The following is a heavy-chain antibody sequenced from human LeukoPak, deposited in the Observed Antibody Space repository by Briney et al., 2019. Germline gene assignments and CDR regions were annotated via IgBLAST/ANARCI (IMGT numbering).Heavy chain of an antibody. Sequence: SETLSLTCAVYGGSFSGYYWSWIRQPPGKGLEWIGEINHSESTNYNPSLKSRVTISVDTSKNQFSLKLSSVTAADTAVYYCARGGVRGDNWFDPWGQGTLVTVSS. CDR3: ARGGVRGDNWFDP. CDR2: INHSEST. CDR1: GGSFSGYY. D-gene: IGHD3-10*01. V-gene: IGHV4-34*01. J-gene: IGHJ5*02.